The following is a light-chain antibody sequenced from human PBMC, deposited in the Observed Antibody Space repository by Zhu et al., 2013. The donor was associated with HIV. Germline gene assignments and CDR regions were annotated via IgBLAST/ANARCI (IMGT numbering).Light chain of an antibody. CDR2: DAS. J-gene: IGKJ1*01. CDR1: QTVYSN. Sequence: EIVMTQFPATLSVSPGETVTLSCRASQTVYSNLAWYQHRPGQAPRLLIYDASTRATGIPARFSASGSGTDFTLTINSLQSEDVAVYYCQQYNYWLSWTFGQGTKVEI. CDR3: QQYNYWLSWT. V-gene: IGKV3-15*01.